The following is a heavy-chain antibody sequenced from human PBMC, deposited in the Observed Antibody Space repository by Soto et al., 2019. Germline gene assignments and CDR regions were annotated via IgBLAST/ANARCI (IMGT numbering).Heavy chain of an antibody. CDR1: GFTFSSYA. V-gene: IGHV3-30-3*01. CDR3: ARERSAWELLDY. J-gene: IGHJ4*02. D-gene: IGHD1-26*01. CDR2: ISYDGSNK. Sequence: QVQLVESGGGVVQPGRSLRLSCAASGFTFSSYAMHWVRQAPGKGLGWVSVISYDGSNKYYADSVKGRFTISRDNSKNPLYLQMNSLRAEDTAVYYCARERSAWELLDYWGQGTLVTVSS.